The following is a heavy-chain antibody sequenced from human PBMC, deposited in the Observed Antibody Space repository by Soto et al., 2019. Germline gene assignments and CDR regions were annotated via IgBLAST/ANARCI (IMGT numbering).Heavy chain of an antibody. CDR2: IYYSGST. CDR3: VREYSASGYFQH. CDR1: GGSISSGGYY. J-gene: IGHJ1*01. V-gene: IGHV4-61*08. Sequence: SETLSLTCTVSGGSISSGGYYWSWIRQHPGKGLEWIGYIYYSGSTNYNPSLRSRITLSLDTSKNEFSLKLSSVTPADSAVYYCVREYSASGYFQHWGQGTLVTVSS. D-gene: IGHD3-10*01.